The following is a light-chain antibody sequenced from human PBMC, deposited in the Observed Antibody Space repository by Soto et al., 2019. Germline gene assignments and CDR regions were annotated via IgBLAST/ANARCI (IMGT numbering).Light chain of an antibody. Sequence: DIQMTQSPSTLSASVGDRVTITCRASQSISSWLAWYQQKPGKAPKLLIYKASSLESGVPSRFSGSGSGTEFTLTISSLQPDDFATYYCQQYHSYPYLFGQGNKLEIK. CDR1: QSISSW. CDR3: QQYHSYPYL. V-gene: IGKV1-5*03. CDR2: KAS. J-gene: IGKJ2*01.